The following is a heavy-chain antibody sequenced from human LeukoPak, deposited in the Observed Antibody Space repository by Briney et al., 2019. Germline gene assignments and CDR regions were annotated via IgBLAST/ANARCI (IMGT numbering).Heavy chain of an antibody. J-gene: IGHJ5*02. V-gene: IGHV3-53*01. Sequence: PGGSLRLSCAASGFTVSSNYMSWVRQAPGKGLEWVSVIYSGGSTYYADSVKGRFTISRDNSKNTLYLQMNSLRAEDTAVYYCARDGRQLGEYWFDPWGQGTLVTASS. CDR3: ARDGRQLGEYWFDP. CDR2: IYSGGST. D-gene: IGHD3-10*01. CDR1: GFTVSSNY.